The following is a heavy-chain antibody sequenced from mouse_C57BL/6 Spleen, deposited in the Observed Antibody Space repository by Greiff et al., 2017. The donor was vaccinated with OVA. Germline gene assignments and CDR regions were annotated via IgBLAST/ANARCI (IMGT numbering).Heavy chain of an antibody. CDR3: ARQGFAY. CDR2: ISSGSSTI. V-gene: IGHV5-17*01. CDR1: GFTFSDYG. Sequence: VQLKESGGGLVKPGGSLKLSCAASGFTFSDYGMHWVRQAPEKGLEWVAYISSGSSTIYYADTVKGRFTISRDNATNTLCLQMTSLRSEDTAMYYCARQGFAYWGQGTLVTVSA. J-gene: IGHJ3*01.